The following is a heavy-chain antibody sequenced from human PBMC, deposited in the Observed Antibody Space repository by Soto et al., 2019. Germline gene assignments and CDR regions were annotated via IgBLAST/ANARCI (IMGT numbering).Heavy chain of an antibody. CDR1: GSSISSYY. CDR3: ARVGYYYDSSEP. V-gene: IGHV4-59*01. J-gene: IGHJ5*02. CDR2: IYYSGST. Sequence: SETLSLTCTVSGSSISSYYCGGIRQPPGKGLEWIGYIYYSGSTNYNPSLKSRVTISVDTPKNQFSLKLSSVTAADTAVYYCARVGYYYDSSEPWRQRTLVTVSS. D-gene: IGHD3-22*01.